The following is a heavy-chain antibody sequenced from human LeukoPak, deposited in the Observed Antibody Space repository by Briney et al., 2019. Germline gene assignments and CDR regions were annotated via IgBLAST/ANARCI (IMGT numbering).Heavy chain of an antibody. Sequence: SETLSLTCTVSGGSISSRSYYWGWIRQPPGKGLEWIGCIYYSGSTSYNPSLKSRVTISVDTSKNQFSLKLSSVTAADTAVYYCARPSYSGSYLYYGMDVWGQGTTVTVSS. J-gene: IGHJ6*02. V-gene: IGHV4-39*01. D-gene: IGHD1-26*01. CDR1: GGSISSRSYY. CDR3: ARPSYSGSYLYYGMDV. CDR2: IYYSGST.